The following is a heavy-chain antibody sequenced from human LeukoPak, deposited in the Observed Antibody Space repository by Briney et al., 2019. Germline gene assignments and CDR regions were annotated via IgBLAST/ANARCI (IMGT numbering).Heavy chain of an antibody. CDR2: IYYSGST. V-gene: IGHV4-30-4*01. D-gene: IGHD5-18*01. J-gene: IGHJ4*02. CDR1: GGSISSGDYY. CDR3: ARGNLQLWLLGLRS. Sequence: SETLSLTCTVSGGSISSGDYYWSWIRQPPGKGLEWIGYIYYSGSTYYNPSLKSRVTISVDTSKNQFSLKLSSVTAADTAVYYCARGNLQLWLLGLRSWGQGTLVTVSS.